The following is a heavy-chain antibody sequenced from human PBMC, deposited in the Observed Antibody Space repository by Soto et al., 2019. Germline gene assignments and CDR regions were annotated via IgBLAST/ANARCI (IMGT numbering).Heavy chain of an antibody. Sequence: EVQLLESGGGLVQPGESLRLSCAASGFTFSSYAMSWVRQAPGKGLEWVSVISGSDYSTYYADSVKGRFTISRDNSKNTVYLQMTSLRAEDTAVYYCAKRSSWSTFDYWGQGTQGTVSS. CDR2: ISGSDYST. D-gene: IGHD6-13*01. CDR1: GFTFSSYA. CDR3: AKRSSWSTFDY. J-gene: IGHJ4*02. V-gene: IGHV3-23*01.